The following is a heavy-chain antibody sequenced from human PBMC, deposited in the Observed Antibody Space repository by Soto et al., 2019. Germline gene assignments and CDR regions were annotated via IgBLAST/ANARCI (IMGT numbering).Heavy chain of an antibody. D-gene: IGHD3-16*01. J-gene: IGHJ4*02. V-gene: IGHV3-30*18. CDR3: AKDQGGGGSSSDY. Sequence: GGSLRLSCAASGFSFSTYGMHWVRQAPGKGLEWVAVISFDGSNKNYGDSVKDRFTISRDNSKNTLYLQMSSLSADDTAMYYCAKDQGGGGSSSDYWCQGTLVTVSS. CDR2: ISFDGSNK. CDR1: GFSFSTYG.